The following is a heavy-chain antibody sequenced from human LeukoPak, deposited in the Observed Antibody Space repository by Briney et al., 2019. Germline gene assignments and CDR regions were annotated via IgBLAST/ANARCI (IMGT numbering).Heavy chain of an antibody. CDR2: ISGSGGST. Sequence: PGGSLRLSCAASGFTFSSYAMSWVRQAPGKGLEWVSAISGSGGSTYYADSVKGRFTISRDNSKNTLYLQMNSLRAEDTAVYYCAKGLGQWLVIYGMDVWGQGTTVTVSS. CDR1: GFTFSSYA. D-gene: IGHD6-19*01. CDR3: AKGLGQWLVIYGMDV. J-gene: IGHJ6*02. V-gene: IGHV3-23*01.